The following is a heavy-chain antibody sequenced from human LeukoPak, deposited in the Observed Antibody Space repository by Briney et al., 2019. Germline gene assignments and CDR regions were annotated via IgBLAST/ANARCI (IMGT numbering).Heavy chain of an antibody. CDR1: GYTFTSYD. Sequence: GASVTVSFKASGYTFTSYDFNWVRPATGQGLEWMGWMNPNSGNTGNAQKFQGRVTMTRNTSISTAYMELSSLRSEDTAVYYCARVKDYYDSSGLQNRYYFDYWGQGTLVTASS. CDR3: ARVKDYYDSSGLQNRYYFDY. CDR2: MNPNSGNT. J-gene: IGHJ4*02. D-gene: IGHD3-22*01. V-gene: IGHV1-8*01.